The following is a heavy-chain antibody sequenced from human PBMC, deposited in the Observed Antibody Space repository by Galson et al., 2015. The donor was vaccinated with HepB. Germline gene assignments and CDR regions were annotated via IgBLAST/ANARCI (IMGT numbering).Heavy chain of an antibody. Sequence: SLRLSCAASGFTFTNAWMSWVRQAPGEGLEWVGQIKSKIDGGTTDYAAPLKDRFTISRDDSKNTMFLQMNSLRTDDTGVYYCATWGGDYLGYWGQGTQVTVSS. CDR1: GFTFTNAW. V-gene: IGHV3-15*01. CDR3: ATWGGDYLGY. J-gene: IGHJ4*02. CDR2: IKSKIDGGTT. D-gene: IGHD7-27*01.